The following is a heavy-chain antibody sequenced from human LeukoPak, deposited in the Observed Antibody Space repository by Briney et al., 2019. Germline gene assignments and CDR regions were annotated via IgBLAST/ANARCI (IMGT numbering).Heavy chain of an antibody. V-gene: IGHV4-61*05. CDR3: ARGGDAFDI. Sequence: PSETLSLTCTVSGGSISSSSYYWSWIRQPPGKGLEWIGYIYTSGSTNYNPSLKSRVTISVDTSKNQFSLKLSSVTAADTAVYYCARGGDAFDIWGQGTMVTVSS. CDR1: GGSISSSSYY. CDR2: IYTSGST. J-gene: IGHJ3*02.